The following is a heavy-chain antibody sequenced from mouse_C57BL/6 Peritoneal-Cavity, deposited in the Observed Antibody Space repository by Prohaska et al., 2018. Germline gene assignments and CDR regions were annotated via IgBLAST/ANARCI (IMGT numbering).Heavy chain of an antibody. J-gene: IGHJ1*03. CDR2: IYWDDDK. D-gene: IGHD1-1*01. V-gene: IGHV8-12*01. Sequence: QVTLKESGPGILQSSQTLSLTCSFSGFSLSTSGMGVSWIRQPSGKGLEWLAHIYWDDDKRYNQSLKSRLTISKDTTRNQVLLKVTSVDTAETATYYCARRNGPHDYGSSDWYFDVWGTGTTVTVSS. CDR1: GFSLSTSGMG. CDR3: ARRNGPHDYGSSDWYFDV.